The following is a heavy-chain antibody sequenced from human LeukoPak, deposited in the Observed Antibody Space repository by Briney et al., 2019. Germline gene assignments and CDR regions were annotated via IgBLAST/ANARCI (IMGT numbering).Heavy chain of an antibody. V-gene: IGHV3-30-3*01. CDR1: GFTFSSYA. CDR2: ISYDGSNK. CDR3: ARGDGGSGWYDY. Sequence: GGSLRLSCAASGFTFSSYAMHWVRQAPGKGLEWVAVISYDGSNKYYADSVKGRFTISRDNSKNTLYLQMNSLRAEDTAVYYCARGDGGSGWYDYWGQGTLVTVSS. J-gene: IGHJ4*02. D-gene: IGHD6-19*01.